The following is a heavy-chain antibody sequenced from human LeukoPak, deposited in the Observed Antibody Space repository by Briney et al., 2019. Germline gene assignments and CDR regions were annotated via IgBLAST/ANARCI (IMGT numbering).Heavy chain of an antibody. CDR2: IDNSGST. D-gene: IGHD3-10*01. CDR3: ARLFRIIMVRGVITYDAFDM. V-gene: IGHV4-4*09. Sequence: PSETLSLTCTVSGGSISSSYWRWMRQPPGKGLEWIGNIDNSGSTNYNPSLQSRVIISVDTSKSQFSLKLSSVTAADTAVYYCARLFRIIMVRGVITYDAFDMWGQGTKVTVSP. J-gene: IGHJ3*02. CDR1: GGSISSSY.